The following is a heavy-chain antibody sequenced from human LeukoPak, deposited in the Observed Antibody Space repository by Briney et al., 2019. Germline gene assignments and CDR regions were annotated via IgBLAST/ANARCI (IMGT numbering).Heavy chain of an antibody. CDR1: GYTFTSYD. J-gene: IGHJ4*02. CDR2: LNPNSGNT. V-gene: IGHV1-8*01. CDR3: ASCYGSGSQYFDY. D-gene: IGHD3-10*01. Sequence: GASVKVSCKGSGYTFTSYDINWVRQVTGQGLEWVGWLNPNSGNTGYARKFQGRITMTRNTSISTAYMELSSLRSEDTAVYYCASCYGSGSQYFDYWGQGTLVTVSS.